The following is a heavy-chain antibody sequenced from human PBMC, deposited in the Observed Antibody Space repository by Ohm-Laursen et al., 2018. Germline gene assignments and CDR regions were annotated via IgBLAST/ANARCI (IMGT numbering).Heavy chain of an antibody. CDR3: AKDYYGRTLYDAFDI. J-gene: IGHJ3*02. Sequence: SLRLSCAASGFTFSSYGMHWVRQAPGKGLEWVAVISYDGSNKYYADSVKGRLTISRDNSKNTLYLQMNSLRAEDTAVYYCAKDYYGRTLYDAFDIWGQGTMVTVSS. V-gene: IGHV3-30*18. CDR2: ISYDGSNK. CDR1: GFTFSSYG. D-gene: IGHD4-17*01.